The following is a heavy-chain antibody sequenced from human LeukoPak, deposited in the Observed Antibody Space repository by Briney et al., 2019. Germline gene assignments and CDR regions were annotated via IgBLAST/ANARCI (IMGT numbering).Heavy chain of an antibody. J-gene: IGHJ4*02. Sequence: GGSLRLSCAASGFTFSTYGMAWVRQAPGKGLEWVSAISGSGGSTYYADSVKGRFTISRDNSKNTLYLQMNSLRAEDTAVYYCAREGKRGALDYWGQGTLVTVSS. V-gene: IGHV3-23*01. CDR3: AREGKRGALDY. CDR2: ISGSGGST. D-gene: IGHD3-10*01. CDR1: GFTFSTYG.